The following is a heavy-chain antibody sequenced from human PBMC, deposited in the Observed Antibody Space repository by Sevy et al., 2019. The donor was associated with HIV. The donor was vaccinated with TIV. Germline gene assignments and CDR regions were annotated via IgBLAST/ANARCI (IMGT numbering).Heavy chain of an antibody. CDR1: GDSISSGEYS. CDR2: LYHTGST. D-gene: IGHD1-20*01. Sequence: SETLSLTCDVSGDSISSGEYSWSWIRQSPGKGLEWIAYLYHTGSTFYNPSLRSRVSISIDEAKNQLALRLTSVTAADTAVYCCARSFYKSHSKDAFDVWGQGTMVTVSS. J-gene: IGHJ3*01. CDR3: ARSFYKSHSKDAFDV. V-gene: IGHV4-30-2*06.